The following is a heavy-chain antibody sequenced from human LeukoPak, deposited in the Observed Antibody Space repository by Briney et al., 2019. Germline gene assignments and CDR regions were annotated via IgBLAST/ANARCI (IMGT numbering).Heavy chain of an antibody. CDR2: ISGSDGTI. CDR3: AREFTQRDY. Sequence: GGSLRLSCVASGFTFSDYYMSWIRQAPGKGLEWVSYISGSDGTIKYADSVKGRFTISRDNAKNSLYLQMNSLRVEDTAVYYCAREFTQRDYWGQGPLVTVSS. V-gene: IGHV3-11*01. J-gene: IGHJ4*02. CDR1: GFTFSDYY.